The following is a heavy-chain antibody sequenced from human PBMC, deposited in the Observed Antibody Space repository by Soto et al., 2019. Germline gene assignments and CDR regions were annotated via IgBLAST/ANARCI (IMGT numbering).Heavy chain of an antibody. Sequence: ASVKVSCKASGYTLTSYGISWVRQAPGQGLEWMGWISAYNGNTNYAQKLQGRVTMTTDTSTSTAYMELRSLRSDDTAVYYCARDTRASYYYYGMDVWGQGTTVTVSS. CDR3: ARDTRASYYYYGMDV. CDR2: ISAYNGNT. J-gene: IGHJ6*02. D-gene: IGHD2-2*01. V-gene: IGHV1-18*01. CDR1: GYTLTSYG.